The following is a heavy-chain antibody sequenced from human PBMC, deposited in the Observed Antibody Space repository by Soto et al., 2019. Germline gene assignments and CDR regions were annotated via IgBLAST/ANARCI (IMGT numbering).Heavy chain of an antibody. CDR3: ARDGGGYNTNNWFDP. CDR1: GITFGSRA. V-gene: IGHV3-48*04. CDR2: ISSSGSTI. D-gene: IGHD5-12*01. J-gene: IGHJ5*02. Sequence: EVQLLESGGDLVQPGGSLRLSCVASGITFGSRAMSWVRQAPGEGLEWVSYISSSGSTIYYADSVKGRFTISRDNAKNSLYLQMNSLRAEDTAVYYCARDGGGYNTNNWFDPWGQGTLVTVSS.